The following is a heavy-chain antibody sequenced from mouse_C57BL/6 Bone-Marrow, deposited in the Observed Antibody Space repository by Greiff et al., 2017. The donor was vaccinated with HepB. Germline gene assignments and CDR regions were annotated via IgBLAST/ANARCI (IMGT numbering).Heavy chain of an antibody. V-gene: IGHV1-54*01. CDR3: ARSGQRGFDY. J-gene: IGHJ2*01. Sequence: QVQLKQSGAELVRPGTSVKVSCKASGYAFANYLIEWVKQRPGQGLEWIGVINPGSGGTNYNEKFKGKATLTADKSSSTAYMQLSSLTSEDSAVYYCARSGQRGFDYWGQGTTLTVSS. CDR1: GYAFANYL. D-gene: IGHD3-3*01. CDR2: INPGSGGT.